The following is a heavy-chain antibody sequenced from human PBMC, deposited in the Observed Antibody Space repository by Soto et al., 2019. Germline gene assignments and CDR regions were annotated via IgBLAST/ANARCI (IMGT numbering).Heavy chain of an antibody. CDR3: AKDGTAAGIHYYGMDV. CDR2: IDRSGAST. CDR1: GFTFSGYG. J-gene: IGHJ6*02. D-gene: IGHD6-13*01. Sequence: GGSLRLSCAASGFTFSGYGMSWVRQSPGRGLEWVSTIDRSGASTFYGDSVKGRSTISRDNAKSTVSLQMNSLRAEDTGVYYCAKDGTAAGIHYYGMDVWGQGTTVTVSS. V-gene: IGHV3-23*01.